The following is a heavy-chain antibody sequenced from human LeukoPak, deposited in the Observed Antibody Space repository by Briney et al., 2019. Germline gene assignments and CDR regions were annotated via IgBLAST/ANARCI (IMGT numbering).Heavy chain of an antibody. Sequence: GESLKISCKGSGYSFTRHWIGWVRQMSGKGLELMGIIYAGDSGTRYSPSFQGQVTISADKSISTAYLQWSSLKASDTAMYYCARGRGVNSRANWFDPWGQGTLVTVSS. CDR2: IYAGDSGT. J-gene: IGHJ5*02. D-gene: IGHD6-13*01. CDR3: ARGRGVNSRANWFDP. CDR1: GYSFTRHW. V-gene: IGHV5-51*01.